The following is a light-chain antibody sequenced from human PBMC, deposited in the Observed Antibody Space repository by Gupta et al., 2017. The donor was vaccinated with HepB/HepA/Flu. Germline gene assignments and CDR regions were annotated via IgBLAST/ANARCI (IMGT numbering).Light chain of an antibody. V-gene: IGLV1-44*01. CDR3: AAWDDSLNGII. CDR2: TND. CDR1: SSNIGSNT. Sequence: QSVLTQPPSASGTPGQRVTISCSGSSSNIGSNTVNWYQQLPGTAPKLLIYTNDQRPSGVPDRFSGSKSDTSASLAICGLQSEDEADYYCAAWDDSLNGIIFGGGTKLTVL. J-gene: IGLJ2*01.